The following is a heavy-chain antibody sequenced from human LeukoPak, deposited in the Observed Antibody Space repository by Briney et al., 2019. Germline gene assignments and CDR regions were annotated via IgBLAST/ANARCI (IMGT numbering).Heavy chain of an antibody. CDR2: IYPGDSDT. Sequence: GESLKISCKGSGYTFTNFWIAWVRQMPGKGLEWMGIIYPGDSDTRYSPSFQGQVTISADKSISTAYLQWSSLKASDTAMYYCARRANFYYYYYMDVWGKGTTVTVSS. J-gene: IGHJ6*03. CDR1: GYTFTNFW. V-gene: IGHV5-51*01. CDR3: ARRANFYYYYYMDV.